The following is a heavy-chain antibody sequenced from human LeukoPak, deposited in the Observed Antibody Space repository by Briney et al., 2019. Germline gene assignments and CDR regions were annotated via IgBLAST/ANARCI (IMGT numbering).Heavy chain of an antibody. CDR3: ARGPHH. CDR2: INHSGST. CDR1: GGSFSGYY. J-gene: IGHJ4*02. V-gene: IGHV4-34*01. Sequence: SETLSLTCAVYGGSFSGYYWSWIRQPPGKGLEWIGEINHSGSTNYNPSLKSRVTISVDTSKNQFSLKLSSVTAADTAVYYCARGPHHWGQGTLVTVSS.